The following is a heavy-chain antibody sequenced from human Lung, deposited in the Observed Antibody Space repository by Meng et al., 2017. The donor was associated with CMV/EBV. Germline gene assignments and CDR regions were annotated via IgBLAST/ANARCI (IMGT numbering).Heavy chain of an antibody. CDR2: VNPISDDT. D-gene: IGHD6-19*01. CDR1: GYSFSGFY. V-gene: IGHV1-2*06. CDR3: AKSSDNGWSS. Sequence: WQDSGYSFSGFYLNWARQAPGHGLEWLGRVNPISDDTHLAQKFEGRITVTRGATINTAFMELTRLRPDDTAVYYCAKSSDNGWSSWGPGTLVTVSS. J-gene: IGHJ4*01.